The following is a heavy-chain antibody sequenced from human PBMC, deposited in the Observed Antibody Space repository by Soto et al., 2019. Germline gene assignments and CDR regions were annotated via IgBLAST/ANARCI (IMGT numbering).Heavy chain of an antibody. CDR1: GGSISSYY. CDR3: ARDFWSGSWWFDP. CDR2: IYYSGST. V-gene: IGHV4-59*01. J-gene: IGHJ5*02. Sequence: SETLSFTCTVSGGSISSYYWSWIRQPPGKGLEWIGYIYYSGSTNYNPSLKSRVTISVDTSKNQFSLKLSSVTAADTAVYYCARDFWSGSWWFDPWGQGTLVTVSS. D-gene: IGHD3-3*01.